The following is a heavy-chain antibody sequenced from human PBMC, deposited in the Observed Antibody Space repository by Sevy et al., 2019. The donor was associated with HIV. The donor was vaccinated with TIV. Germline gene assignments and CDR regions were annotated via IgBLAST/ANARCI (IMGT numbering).Heavy chain of an antibody. V-gene: IGHV3-30-3*01. CDR3: ARGERWYSYYGMDV. CDR1: GFTFSSYA. J-gene: IGHJ6*01. CDR2: ISYDGSNK. D-gene: IGHD2-15*01. Sequence: GGSLRLSCAASGFTFSSYAMHWVRQAPGKGLEWVAVISYDGSNKYYADSVKGRFTISRDNSKKTLYLQMNSLRAEDTAWYYCARGERWYSYYGMDVWGQGTTVTVS.